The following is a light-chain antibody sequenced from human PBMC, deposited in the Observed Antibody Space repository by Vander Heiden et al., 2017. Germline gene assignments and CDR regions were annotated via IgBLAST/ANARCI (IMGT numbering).Light chain of an antibody. CDR3: QVWDSSSDVV. V-gene: IGLV3-21*02. Sequence: YVLTQPPSVSVAPGQTARITWGGNNIGSKSVHWYQQKPGQAPVLVVYDDSGRPSGIPGRFSGSNAGNTATLTISRVEAGDEADYYCQVWDSSSDVVFGGGTKLTVL. CDR2: DDS. CDR1: NIGSKS. J-gene: IGLJ2*01.